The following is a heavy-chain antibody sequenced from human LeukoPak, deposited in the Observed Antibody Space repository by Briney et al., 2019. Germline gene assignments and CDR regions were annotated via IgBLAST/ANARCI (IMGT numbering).Heavy chain of an antibody. J-gene: IGHJ4*02. Sequence: GGSLRLSCAASGFTVSNNYMNWVRQAPGKGLEWVANIKQDGSEKYYVDSVKGRFTISRDNAKNSLYLQMNSLRAEDTAVYYCAREEGVLLWFGEYYFDYWGQGTLVTVSS. CDR1: GFTVSNNY. CDR2: IKQDGSEK. D-gene: IGHD3-10*01. V-gene: IGHV3-7*01. CDR3: AREEGVLLWFGEYYFDY.